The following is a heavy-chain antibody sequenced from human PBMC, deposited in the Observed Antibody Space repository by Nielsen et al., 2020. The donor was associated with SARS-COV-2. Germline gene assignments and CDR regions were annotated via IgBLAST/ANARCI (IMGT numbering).Heavy chain of an antibody. D-gene: IGHD3-10*01. J-gene: IGHJ3*02. V-gene: IGHV1-2*06. CDR3: ARGKHYYGSGSYYNVVVSDAFDI. Sequence: WVRQAPGQGLEWMGRMNAHSGATNYAQKFEGRVTMTRDTSTNTAYMELSGLRSDDTAVYYCARGKHYYGSGSYYNVVVSDAFDIWGQGTMVTVSS. CDR2: MNAHSGAT.